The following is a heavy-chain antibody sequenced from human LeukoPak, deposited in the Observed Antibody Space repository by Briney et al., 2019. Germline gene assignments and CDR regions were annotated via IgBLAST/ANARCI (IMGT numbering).Heavy chain of an antibody. J-gene: IGHJ5*02. Sequence: GGSLRLSCAASGFTFSSYAMSWVRQAPGKGLEWVANIKQDGSEKYYVDSVKGRFTISRDNAKNSLYLQMNSLRAEDTAVYYCARAGRFLEWSPWTSPFDPWGQGTLVTVSS. V-gene: IGHV3-7*01. CDR3: ARAGRFLEWSPWTSPFDP. CDR1: GFTFSSYA. CDR2: IKQDGSEK. D-gene: IGHD3-3*01.